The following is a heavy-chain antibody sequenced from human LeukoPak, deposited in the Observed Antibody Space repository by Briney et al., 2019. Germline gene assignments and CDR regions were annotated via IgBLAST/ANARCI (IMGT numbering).Heavy chain of an antibody. D-gene: IGHD3-3*01. V-gene: IGHV4-38-2*02. CDR2: IYHSGST. CDR3: ARALYYDFWSGYSNWFDP. J-gene: IGHJ5*02. CDR1: GYSISSGYY. Sequence: PSETLSLTCTVSGYSISSGYYCGWIRQPPGKGLEWNGSIYHSGSTYYNPSLKSRVTISVDTSKNQFSLKLSSVTAADTAVYYCARALYYDFWSGYSNWFDPWGQGTLVTVSS.